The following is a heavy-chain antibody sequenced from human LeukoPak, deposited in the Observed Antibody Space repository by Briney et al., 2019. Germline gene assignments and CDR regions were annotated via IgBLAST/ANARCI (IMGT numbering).Heavy chain of an antibody. J-gene: IGHJ5*02. V-gene: IGHV3-9*01. Sequence: PGRSLRLSCAASGFTFGHYAIHWVRQAPGKGLEWVSGISWNSGHIGYADSVKGRFTISRANAKNSLYLQMNGLRAEDTAVYYCARETSSIRYFDWLGDPHWFDPWGQGTLVTVSS. CDR1: GFTFGHYA. D-gene: IGHD3-9*01. CDR2: ISWNSGHI. CDR3: ARETSSIRYFDWLGDPHWFDP.